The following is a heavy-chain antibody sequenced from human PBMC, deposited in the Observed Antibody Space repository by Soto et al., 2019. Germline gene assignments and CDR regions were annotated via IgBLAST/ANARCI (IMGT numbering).Heavy chain of an antibody. CDR1: GFTFSDYY. V-gene: IGHV3-11*06. Sequence: PGGSLRLSCAASGFTFSDYYMSWIRQAPGKGLEWVSYISSSSSYTNYADSVKGRFTISRDNAKNSLYLQMNSLRAEDTAVYYCARDEWTVADTGDYYYGMDVWGQGTTVTVSS. D-gene: IGHD6-19*01. CDR2: ISSSSSYT. J-gene: IGHJ6*02. CDR3: ARDEWTVADTGDYYYGMDV.